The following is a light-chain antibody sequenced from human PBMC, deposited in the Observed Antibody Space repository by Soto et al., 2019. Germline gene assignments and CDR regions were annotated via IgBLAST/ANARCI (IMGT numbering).Light chain of an antibody. CDR3: SSYTSSSTLV. CDR1: SSDVGGYNY. J-gene: IGLJ2*01. V-gene: IGLV2-14*01. Sequence: QAVVTQPASVSGSPGQSITISCTGTSSDVGGYNYVSWYQQHPGKAPKLMIYEVSNRPSGVSNRFSGSKSGNTASLTISGRQAEDEADYYCSSYTSSSTLVFGGGTKLTVL. CDR2: EVS.